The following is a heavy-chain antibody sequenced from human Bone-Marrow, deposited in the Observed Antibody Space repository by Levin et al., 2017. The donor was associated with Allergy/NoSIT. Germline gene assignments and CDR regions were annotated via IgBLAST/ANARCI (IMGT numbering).Heavy chain of an antibody. CDR3: ARDVGYFDY. V-gene: IGHV1-46*03. Sequence: ASVKVSCKASGYRFSTYNINWVRQAPGQGLEWMGVINPSGDSSSYAQKFQGRVTMTRATSRNTVYMELRSLRFEDTALYFCARDVGYFDYWGQGTLVTVSS. J-gene: IGHJ4*01. CDR1: GYRFSTYN. CDR2: INPSGDSS.